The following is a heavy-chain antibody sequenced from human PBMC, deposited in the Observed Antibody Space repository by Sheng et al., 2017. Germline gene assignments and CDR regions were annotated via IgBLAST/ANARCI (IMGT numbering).Heavy chain of an antibody. CDR2: ISAYNGDT. Sequence: QVQLVQSGPEVKKPGASVKVSCKASGYTFNTYGITWVRQAPGQGLEWMGWISAYNGDTHNAQNLQGRVTMTTDTSTSTAYMELRSLRSDDTAVYYCARDYRTRLGELPYYFYGLDVWGQGTTVTVSS. D-gene: IGHD3-10*01. CDR1: GYTFNTYG. CDR3: ARDYRTRLGELPYYFYGLDV. J-gene: IGHJ6*02. V-gene: IGHV1-18*01.